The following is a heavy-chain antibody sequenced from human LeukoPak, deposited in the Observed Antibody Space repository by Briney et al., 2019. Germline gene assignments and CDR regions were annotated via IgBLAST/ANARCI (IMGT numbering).Heavy chain of an antibody. J-gene: IGHJ4*02. CDR3: ARETYDFWSGLALYS. D-gene: IGHD3-3*01. CDR1: GGSISSGSYY. V-gene: IGHV4-61*02. Sequence: SETLSLTCTVSGGSISSGSYYWSWIRQPAGKGLEWIGRIYTSGSTNYNPSLKSRVTISVDTSKNQFSLKLSSVTAADTAVYYCARETYDFWSGLALYSWGQGXLVTASS. CDR2: IYTSGST.